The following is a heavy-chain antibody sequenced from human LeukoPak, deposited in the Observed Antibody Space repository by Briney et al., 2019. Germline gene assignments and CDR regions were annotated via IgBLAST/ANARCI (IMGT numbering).Heavy chain of an antibody. CDR2: ISAYNGNT. CDR3: ARRQYYYDSSGYYVYYYYGMDV. J-gene: IGHJ6*02. Sequence: ASVKVSCKASGCTFTSYGISWVRQAPGQGLEWMGWISAYNGNTNYAQKLQGRVTMTTDTSTSTAYMELRSLRSDDTAVYYCARRQYYYDSSGYYVYYYYGMDVWGQGTTVTVSS. V-gene: IGHV1-18*01. D-gene: IGHD3-22*01. CDR1: GCTFTSYG.